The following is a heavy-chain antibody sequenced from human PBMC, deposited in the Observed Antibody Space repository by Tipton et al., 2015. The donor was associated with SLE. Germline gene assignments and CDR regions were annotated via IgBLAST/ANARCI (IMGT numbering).Heavy chain of an antibody. CDR2: IFYSGST. CDR3: ARSGSYPYYYYYMDV. CDR1: GGSISSNDYY. V-gene: IGHV4-61*08. D-gene: IGHD1-26*01. J-gene: IGHJ6*03. Sequence: TLSLTCSVSGGSISSNDYYWSWIRQPPGKGLEWIGYIFYSGSTNYNPSLKSRVTISVDTSKNQFSLKLSSVTAADTAVYYCARSGSYPYYYYYMDVWGKGTTVTVSS.